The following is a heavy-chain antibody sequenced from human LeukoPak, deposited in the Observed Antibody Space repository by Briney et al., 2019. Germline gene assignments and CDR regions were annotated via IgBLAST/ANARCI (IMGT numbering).Heavy chain of an antibody. J-gene: IGHJ3*02. D-gene: IGHD3-3*01. V-gene: IGHV4-39*07. CDR3: ARRTITIFGVVIHGIRRFGAFDI. Sequence: SETLSLTCTVSGGSISSSSYYWGWIRQPPGKGLEWIGEINHSGSTNYNPSLKSRVTISVDTSKNQFSLKLSSVTAADTAVYYCARRTITIFGVVIHGIRRFGAFDIWGQGTMVTVSS. CDR2: INHSGST. CDR1: GGSISSSSYY.